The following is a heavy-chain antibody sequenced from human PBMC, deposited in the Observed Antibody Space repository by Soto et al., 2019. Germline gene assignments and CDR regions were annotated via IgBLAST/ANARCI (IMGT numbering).Heavy chain of an antibody. J-gene: IGHJ6*02. V-gene: IGHV4-39*01. Sequence: SETLSLTCTVSGGSISSSSYYWGWIRQPPGKGLEWIGSIYYSGSTYYSPSLKSRVTISVDTSKNQFSLKLSSVTAADTAVYYCANGYSSSWYYYYGMDVWGQGTTVTVSS. CDR2: IYYSGST. CDR1: GGSISSSSYY. D-gene: IGHD6-13*01. CDR3: ANGYSSSWYYYYGMDV.